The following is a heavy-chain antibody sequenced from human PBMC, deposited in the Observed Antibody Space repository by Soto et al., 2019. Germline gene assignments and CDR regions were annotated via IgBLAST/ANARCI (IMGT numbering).Heavy chain of an antibody. D-gene: IGHD6-13*01. CDR1: WVSLSTSGVG. Sequence: SGPTLVNPTQTLTLTCTISWVSLSTSGVGVGLIRQPPGKALEWLARIDWDDEKFYSTSLKTRLTISKDTSKDQVVLTMTNMDPVDTASYYCARISAAGTFFDYWGQGALVTVSS. J-gene: IGHJ4*02. V-gene: IGHV2-70*04. CDR2: IDWDDEK. CDR3: ARISAAGTFFDY.